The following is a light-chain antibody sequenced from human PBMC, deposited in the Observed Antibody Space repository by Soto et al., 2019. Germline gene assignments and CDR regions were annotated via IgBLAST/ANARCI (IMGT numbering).Light chain of an antibody. V-gene: IGKV2D-29*01. CDR1: QRLLHSNGQTY. J-gene: IGKJ5*01. CDR2: EGS. Sequence: VMTQTPLSLFVTPGQPAPISCKSIQRLLHSNGQTYLFWYLQKPGQAPQLLIYEGSNRFTGVPDRFSGSGSGTDFTLKISRVEAEDVGLYYCMQSIHFPCTFGQGTRLEIE. CDR3: MQSIHFPCT.